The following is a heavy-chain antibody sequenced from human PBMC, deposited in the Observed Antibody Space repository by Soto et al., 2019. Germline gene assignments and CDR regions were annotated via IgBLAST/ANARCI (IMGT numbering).Heavy chain of an antibody. CDR2: IIPILGIA. CDR3: ARVSGYSSSWYGQGYYGMDV. J-gene: IGHJ6*02. CDR1: GGTFSSYT. V-gene: IGHV1-69*02. Sequence: QVQLVQSGAEVKKPGSSVKVSCKASGGTFSSYTISWVRQAPGQGLEWMGRIIPILGIANYAQKFQGRVTITADKSTSTAYMELSSLRSEDTAVYYCARVSGYSSSWYGQGYYGMDVWGQGTTVTVSS. D-gene: IGHD6-13*01.